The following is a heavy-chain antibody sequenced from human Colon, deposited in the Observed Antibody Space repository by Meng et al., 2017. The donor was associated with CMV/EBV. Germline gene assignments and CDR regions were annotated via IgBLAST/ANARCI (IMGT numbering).Heavy chain of an antibody. D-gene: IGHD2-2*01. V-gene: IGHV4-39*07. CDR2: IYHSGTT. Sequence: SETLSLTCTVSGGSISSSSYYWGWIRQPPGKGLEWIGSIYHSGTTYYNPSLKSRVTISLDMSKNQFSLKVSSVTAADTAVYYCAREGDVIVPAAKVDYWGQGTLVTVSS. J-gene: IGHJ4*02. CDR1: GGSISSSSYY. CDR3: AREGDVIVPAAKVDY.